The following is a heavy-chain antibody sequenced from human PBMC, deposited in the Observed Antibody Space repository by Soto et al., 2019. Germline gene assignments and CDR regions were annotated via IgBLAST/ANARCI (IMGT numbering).Heavy chain of an antibody. CDR3: ARVGGINWFDP. V-gene: IGHV4-31*03. D-gene: IGHD1-20*01. CDR1: GGSISSGGYY. Sequence: QVQLQESGPGLVKPSQTLSLTCTVTGGSISSGGYYWSWIRQHPGKGLEWTGYIYYSGSTYYNPSLKSRVTISVYTSKKQFSLKLSSVTAADTAVYYCARVGGINWFDPWGQGTLVTVSS. CDR2: IYYSGST. J-gene: IGHJ5*02.